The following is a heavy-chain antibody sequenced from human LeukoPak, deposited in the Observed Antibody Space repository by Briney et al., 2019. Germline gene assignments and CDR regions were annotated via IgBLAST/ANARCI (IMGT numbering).Heavy chain of an antibody. CDR1: GFTFSNYA. J-gene: IGHJ4*02. CDR2: ISGGGGST. Sequence: PGGSLRLSSAASGFTFSNYAMNWVRQAPGKGLEWVSAISGGGGSTYYADSVEGRFTISRDNSKNTLYLQMNSLRADDTAIYYCAMYNWNDAPLDYWGRGTLVTVSS. CDR3: AMYNWNDAPLDY. V-gene: IGHV3-23*01. D-gene: IGHD1-20*01.